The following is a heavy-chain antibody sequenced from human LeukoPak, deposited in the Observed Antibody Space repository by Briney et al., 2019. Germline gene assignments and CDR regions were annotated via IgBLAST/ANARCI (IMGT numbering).Heavy chain of an antibody. Sequence: SETLSLTCTVSGGSISSYYWSWIRQPPGKGLEWIGYIYYSGSTNYNPSLKSRVTISVDTSKNQFSLKLSSVTAADTAVYYCARHSGTYYDFDYWGQGTLVTVSS. CDR2: IYYSGST. D-gene: IGHD1-26*01. CDR3: ARHSGTYYDFDY. V-gene: IGHV4-59*08. CDR1: GGSISSYY. J-gene: IGHJ4*02.